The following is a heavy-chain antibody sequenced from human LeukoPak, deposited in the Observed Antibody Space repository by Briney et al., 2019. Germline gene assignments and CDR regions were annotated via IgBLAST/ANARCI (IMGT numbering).Heavy chain of an antibody. CDR1: GGSISSSSYY. V-gene: IGHV4-39*01. CDR3: ARHGYYYGSGAEGYFDY. CDR2: IYYSGST. Sequence: SETLSLTCTVSGGSISSSSYYWGWIRQPPGKGLEWIGSIYYSGSTYYNPSLKSRVTISVDTSKNQLSLKLNSVTAADTAVYYCARHGYYYGSGAEGYFDYWGQGTLVTVSS. D-gene: IGHD3-10*01. J-gene: IGHJ4*02.